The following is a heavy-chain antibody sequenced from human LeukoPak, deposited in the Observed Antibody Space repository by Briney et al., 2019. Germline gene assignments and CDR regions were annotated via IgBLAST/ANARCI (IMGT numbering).Heavy chain of an antibody. D-gene: IGHD2/OR15-2a*01. CDR3: ARRVFFPYGMDV. J-gene: IGHJ6*02. Sequence: LRLSCAASGFTFSSYGMHWVRQPPGKGLEWIGEINHSGSTNYNPSLKSRVTISVDTSKNQFSLKLSSVTAADTAVYYCARRVFFPYGMDVWGQGTTVTVSS. V-gene: IGHV4-34*01. CDR1: GFTFSSYG. CDR2: INHSGST.